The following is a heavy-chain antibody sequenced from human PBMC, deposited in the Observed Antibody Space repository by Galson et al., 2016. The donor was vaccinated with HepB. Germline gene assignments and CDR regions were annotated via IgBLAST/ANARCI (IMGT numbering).Heavy chain of an antibody. V-gene: IGHV3-7*05. J-gene: IGHJ6*02. D-gene: IGHD3-3*01. CDR2: IKQDGSEK. Sequence: SLRLSCAASRFTFTDYWMSWVRQAPGKGLEWAANIKQDGSEKYYVDSVKGRFTISRDNAKNSLYLQMNSLRAEDTAVYYCARERDDFWSGSYYYYGMDVWGQGTTVTVSS. CDR3: ARERDDFWSGSYYYYGMDV. CDR1: RFTFTDYW.